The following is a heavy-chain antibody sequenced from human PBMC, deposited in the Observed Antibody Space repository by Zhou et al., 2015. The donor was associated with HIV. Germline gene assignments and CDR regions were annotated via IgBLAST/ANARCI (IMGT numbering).Heavy chain of an antibody. D-gene: IGHD2-21*02. CDR2: INPNGGET. CDR1: AFTFTGYY. J-gene: IGHJ5*02. Sequence: QVHVEQSGAEVEKPGASVKVSCKAPAFTFTGYYVHWVRQAPGQGLEWMGWINPNGGETKYGQKFQGRVTMTMDASVNTAFLELYRLTSDDTAVYYCARDVAPPGDWWFDLWGQGTLVTVSS. V-gene: IGHV1-2*02. CDR3: ARDVAPPGDWWFDL.